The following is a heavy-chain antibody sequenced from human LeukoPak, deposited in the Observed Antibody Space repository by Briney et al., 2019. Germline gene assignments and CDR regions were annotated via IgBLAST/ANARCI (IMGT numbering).Heavy chain of an antibody. CDR2: IIPIFGTA. D-gene: IGHD3-3*01. CDR3: ARDLLYYDFGRVYYTGFNGFDP. CDR1: GGTFSSYA. J-gene: IGHJ5*02. Sequence: SVKVSCKASGGTFSSYAISWVRQAPGQGLEWMGGIIPIFGTANYAQKFQGRVTITTDESTRTAYMELSSLSSEDTAVYSGARDLLYYDFGRVYYTGFNGFDPWGKGPLVTVS. V-gene: IGHV1-69*05.